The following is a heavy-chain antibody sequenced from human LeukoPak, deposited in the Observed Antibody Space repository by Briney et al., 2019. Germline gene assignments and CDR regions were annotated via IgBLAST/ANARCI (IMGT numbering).Heavy chain of an antibody. CDR1: GFTFSNYG. J-gene: IGHJ4*02. Sequence: GGSLRLSCAASGFTFSNYGMHWVRQAPGRGLEWVAFIRYDGSNKYYADSVKGRFTISRDNSKNTLYLQMNSLRAENTAVYYCAKGPRAYSSSPTYYFDYWGQGTLVTVSS. D-gene: IGHD6-6*01. V-gene: IGHV3-30*02. CDR3: AKGPRAYSSSPTYYFDY. CDR2: IRYDGSNK.